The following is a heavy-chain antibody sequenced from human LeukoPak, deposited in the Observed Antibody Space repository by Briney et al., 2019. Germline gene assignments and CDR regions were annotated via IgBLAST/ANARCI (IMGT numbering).Heavy chain of an antibody. CDR1: GFTFYEYA. Sequence: GGSLRLSCAASGFTFYEYAMQRAPRAPGKGLEWVTLITRDGTSTYYADSVKGRFTISRDNSRNSLYLQMNSLRTEDTALYYCTKDTYTYGLFNYWGQGTLVTVSS. CDR2: ITRDGTST. V-gene: IGHV3-43*02. D-gene: IGHD5-18*01. J-gene: IGHJ4*02. CDR3: TKDTYTYGLFNY.